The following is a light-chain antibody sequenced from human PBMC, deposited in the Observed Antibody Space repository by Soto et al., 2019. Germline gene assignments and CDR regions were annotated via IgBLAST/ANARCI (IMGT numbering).Light chain of an antibody. V-gene: IGKV3-20*01. CDR1: QSLSSSQ. Sequence: EIVLTQSPGTLSLSPGERATLSCRASQSLSSSQLAWYQQKPGQAPRLLIHDASSRATGISDRFTGSGSGTDFTLTITTLEPEDFAVYYCQQYGSSPRTFGLGTKVE. J-gene: IGKJ1*01. CDR2: DAS. CDR3: QQYGSSPRT.